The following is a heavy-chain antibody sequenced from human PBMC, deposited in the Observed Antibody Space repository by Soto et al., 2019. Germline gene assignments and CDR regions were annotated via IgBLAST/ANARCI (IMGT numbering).Heavy chain of an antibody. J-gene: IGHJ5*02. V-gene: IGHV3-23*01. D-gene: IGHD6-13*01. CDR2: ITGSGGSA. CDR1: GFTFSSYV. CDR3: AKGYSSSWSTANWFDP. Sequence: EVQLLESGGGLVQPGGSLRLSCAASGFTFSSYVMSWVRQAPGKGLEWVSSITGSGGSAYYADSEKGRFTISRDNSKNTLYLQMNSLRAEDTAVYYCAKGYSSSWSTANWFDPWGQGTLVTVSS.